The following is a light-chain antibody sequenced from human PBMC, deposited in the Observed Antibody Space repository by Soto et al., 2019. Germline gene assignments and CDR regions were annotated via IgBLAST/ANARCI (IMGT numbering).Light chain of an antibody. V-gene: IGLV2-14*01. CDR1: SSDVGGYNY. CDR3: SSYTSSSPL. J-gene: IGLJ2*01. CDR2: DVS. Sequence: QSVLTQPASVSGSPGQSITISCTGTSSDVGGYNYVSWYQQHPGNAPKLMIYDVSNRPSGVSNRFSGSKSGNTASLTISGLQAEDEADYYCSSYTSSSPLFGGGTQLTVL.